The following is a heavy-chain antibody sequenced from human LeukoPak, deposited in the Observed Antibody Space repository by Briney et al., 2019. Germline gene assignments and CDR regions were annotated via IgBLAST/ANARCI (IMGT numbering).Heavy chain of an antibody. Sequence: ASVKVSCKASGYTFTSYDINWVRQATGQGLEWMGWMNPNSGNTGYAQKFQGRVTMTRNTSISTAYMELSSLRSEDTAVYYCARSGYCSGGSCFDFDYWAREPWSPSPQ. D-gene: IGHD2-15*01. J-gene: IGHJ4*02. CDR2: MNPNSGNT. CDR3: ARSGYCSGGSCFDFDY. V-gene: IGHV1-8*01. CDR1: GYTFTSYD.